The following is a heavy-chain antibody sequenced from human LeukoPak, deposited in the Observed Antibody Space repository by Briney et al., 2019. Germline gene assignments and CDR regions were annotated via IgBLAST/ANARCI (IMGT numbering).Heavy chain of an antibody. D-gene: IGHD6-13*01. J-gene: IGHJ4*02. CDR3: ARGGPAAGRFDY. CDR2: IYSGGST. Sequence: GGSLRLSCEASGFTFGTFWMSWVRQAPGKGLEWVSVIYSGGSTYYADSVKGRFTISRDNSKNTLYLQMNSLRAEDTAVYYCARGGPAAGRFDYWGQGTLVTVSS. V-gene: IGHV3-66*01. CDR1: GFTFGTFW.